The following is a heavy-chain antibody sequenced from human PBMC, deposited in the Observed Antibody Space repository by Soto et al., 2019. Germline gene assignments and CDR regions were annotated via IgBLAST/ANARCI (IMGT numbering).Heavy chain of an antibody. V-gene: IGHV1-69*01. CDR2: IIPIFGTA. CDR1: GGTFSSYA. J-gene: IGHJ4*02. CDR3: ARGPCSGGSCYLRGFDY. D-gene: IGHD2-15*01. Sequence: QVQLVQSGAEVKKPGSSVKVSCKASGGTFSSYAISWVRQAPGQGLEWMGGIIPIFGTANYAQKFQGRVTITADESTSTDYMVLSSLRSEDAAVYYCARGPCSGGSCYLRGFDYWGQGTLVTVSS.